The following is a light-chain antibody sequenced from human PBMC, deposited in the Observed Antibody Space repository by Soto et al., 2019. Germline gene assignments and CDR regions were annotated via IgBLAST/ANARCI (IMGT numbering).Light chain of an antibody. CDR3: QQYNTWRSIT. Sequence: EIVLTQSPGTLSLSPGERATLSCRASQSFSSNYLAWYQQIPGQAPRLLIYGVSSRATGIPARFSGSGSGTDFTLTISRLEPEDVAVYYCQQYNTWRSITFGQGTRLEI. CDR1: QSFSSNY. V-gene: IGKV3-20*01. CDR2: GVS. J-gene: IGKJ5*01.